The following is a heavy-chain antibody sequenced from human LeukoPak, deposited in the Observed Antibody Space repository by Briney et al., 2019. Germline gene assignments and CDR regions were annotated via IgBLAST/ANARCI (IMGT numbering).Heavy chain of an antibody. D-gene: IGHD2-2*02. V-gene: IGHV3-23*01. CDR2: ISGSGSST. CDR1: GFTFSSYA. J-gene: IGHJ6*03. Sequence: GGSLRLSCAASGFTFSSYAMSWVRQAPGEGLEWVSGISGSGSSTYYADSVRGRFTISRDNSKNTLYLQMNSLRSEDTAVYYCARAELGYCSSTSCYRPYYYMDVWGKGTTVTVSS. CDR3: ARAELGYCSSTSCYRPYYYMDV.